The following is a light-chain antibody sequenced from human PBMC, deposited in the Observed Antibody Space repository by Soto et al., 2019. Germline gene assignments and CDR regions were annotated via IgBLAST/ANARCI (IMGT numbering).Light chain of an antibody. J-gene: IGKJ1*01. V-gene: IGKV3-15*01. CDR3: QQYTYWPRT. CDR2: GAS. CDR1: QSVGAN. Sequence: EIVMTQSPATLSVSPGERATLSCRASQSVGANLAWYQQKPGQSHRLLIYGASTRAAGISPRFSGGGSGTDFTLTISSLQSEDFVVYYCQQYTYWPRTFPQGTKVGIK.